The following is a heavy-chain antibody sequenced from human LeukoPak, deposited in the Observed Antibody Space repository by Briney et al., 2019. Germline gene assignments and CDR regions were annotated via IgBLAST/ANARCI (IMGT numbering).Heavy chain of an antibody. CDR1: GDSFSSVTDY. Sequence: SETLSLTCTVSGDSFSSVTDYWAWIRQPPGKGLEWIASGDYSGGTYYNPSLESRDAISADMSKNQFSLKLTSVTAADTAVYFCTRGAMLRGIPHSPGEWGQGTLVTVSS. CDR2: GDYSGGT. D-gene: IGHD3-10*01. V-gene: IGHV4-39*07. J-gene: IGHJ4*02. CDR3: TRGAMLRGIPHSPGE.